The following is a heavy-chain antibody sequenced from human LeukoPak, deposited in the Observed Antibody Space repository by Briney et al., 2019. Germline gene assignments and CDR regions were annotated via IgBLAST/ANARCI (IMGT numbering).Heavy chain of an antibody. Sequence: ASVKVSCKAFGYTFTTYGITWVRQAPGQGLEWMGWISGYNGNRNYAQELQGRVTITADESTSTAYMELSSLRSEDTAVYYCARDNDSRDPPHFDHWGQGTLVTVSS. CDR2: ISGYNGNR. CDR3: ARDNDSRDPPHFDH. J-gene: IGHJ4*02. D-gene: IGHD3-16*01. CDR1: GYTFTTYG. V-gene: IGHV1-18*01.